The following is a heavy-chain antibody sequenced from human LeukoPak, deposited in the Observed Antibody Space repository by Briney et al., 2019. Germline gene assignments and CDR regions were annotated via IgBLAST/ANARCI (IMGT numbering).Heavy chain of an antibody. V-gene: IGHV1-69*04. CDR3: AKGIAAEYYYFDY. CDR1: GGTFSSYA. CDR2: IIPILGIA. J-gene: IGHJ4*02. Sequence: ASVKVSCKASGGTFSSYAISWVRQAPGQGLEWMGRIIPILGIANYAQKFQGRVTITADKSTSTAYMELSSLRSEDTAVYYCAKGIAAEYYYFDYWGQGTLVTASS. D-gene: IGHD6-13*01.